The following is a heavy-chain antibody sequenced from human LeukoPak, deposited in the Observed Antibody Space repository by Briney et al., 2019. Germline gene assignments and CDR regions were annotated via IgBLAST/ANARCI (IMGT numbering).Heavy chain of an antibody. Sequence: GGSLRLSCAASGFTFSSYWMNWVRQAPGKGLEWVANIKEDGGERYYVDSVKGRFTISRDNTKKSLYLQMNTLRAEDTAVYYCARDLAGPPQEAFDIWGQGTMVTVSS. CDR2: IKEDGGER. J-gene: IGHJ3*02. CDR3: ARDLAGPPQEAFDI. V-gene: IGHV3-7*01. CDR1: GFTFSSYW.